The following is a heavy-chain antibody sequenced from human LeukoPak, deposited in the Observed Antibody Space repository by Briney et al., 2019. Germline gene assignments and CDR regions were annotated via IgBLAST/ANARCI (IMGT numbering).Heavy chain of an antibody. CDR1: GYTFTSYG. CDR2: ISVYNGNT. D-gene: IGHD3-10*01. Sequence: ASVKVSCKASGYTFTSYGISWVRQAPGQGLEWMGWISVYNGNTNYAQKLQGRVTMTTDTSTSTAYMELRSLRSDDTAVYYCARRRPRAYYYGSGREYYYYGMDVWGQGTTVTVSS. CDR3: ARRRPRAYYYGSGREYYYYGMDV. V-gene: IGHV1-18*01. J-gene: IGHJ6*02.